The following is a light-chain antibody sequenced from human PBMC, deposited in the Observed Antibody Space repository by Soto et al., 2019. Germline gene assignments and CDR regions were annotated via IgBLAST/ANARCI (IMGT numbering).Light chain of an antibody. V-gene: IGKV1-5*01. CDR2: DAS. CDR3: QQCTNNLPHT. J-gene: IGKJ2*01. CDR1: QGISNC. Sequence: EIEVTQSPSALSASVGDRATITCRATQGISNCLAWYQQKPGKAPRLLIYDASNRASGVPSRFSGSRSGTDFTLTIGSLQPEDFAVYYCQQCTNNLPHTFGEGTKLESK.